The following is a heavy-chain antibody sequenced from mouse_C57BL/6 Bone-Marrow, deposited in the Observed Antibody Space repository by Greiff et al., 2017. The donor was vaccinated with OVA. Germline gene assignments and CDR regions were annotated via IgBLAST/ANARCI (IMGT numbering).Heavy chain of an antibody. Sequence: QVHVKQSGPELVKPGASVKISCKASGYTFTDYYINWVKQRPGQGLEWIGWIFPGSGSTYYNEKFKGKATLTVDKSSSTAYMLLSSLTSEDSAVYFCARSWDGYYPWFAYWGQGTLVTVSA. CDR3: ARSWDGYYPWFAY. CDR2: IFPGSGST. J-gene: IGHJ3*01. V-gene: IGHV1-75*01. CDR1: GYTFTDYY. D-gene: IGHD2-3*01.